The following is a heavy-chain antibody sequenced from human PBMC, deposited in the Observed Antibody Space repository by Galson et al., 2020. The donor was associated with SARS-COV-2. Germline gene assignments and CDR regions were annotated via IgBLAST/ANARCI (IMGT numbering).Heavy chain of an antibody. CDR1: GFSFESYN. Sequence: AGGSLRLSCAASGFSFESYNMNWVRQAPGRGLEWVSSISSRSSYIYYADSVKGRFTISRDNTKNSLYLQMNSLRAEDTAVYYCARDYGDYYFDYWGQGTLVTVSS. CDR3: ARDYGDYYFDY. CDR2: ISSRSSYI. D-gene: IGHD4-17*01. V-gene: IGHV3-21*04. J-gene: IGHJ4*02.